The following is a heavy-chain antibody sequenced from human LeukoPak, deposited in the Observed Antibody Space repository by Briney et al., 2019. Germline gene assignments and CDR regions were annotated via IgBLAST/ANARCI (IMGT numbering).Heavy chain of an antibody. J-gene: IGHJ4*02. V-gene: IGHV3-21*01. CDR2: ISSSSSYI. Sequence: GSLRLSCAASGFTFSSYTMNWVRQAPGKGLEWVSSISSSSSYIYYADSVKGRFTISRDNAKNSLYLQMNSLRAEDTAVYYCASAWGGYCSSTSCYPFDYWGQGNLVTVSS. D-gene: IGHD2-2*01. CDR1: GFTFSSYT. CDR3: ASAWGGYCSSTSCYPFDY.